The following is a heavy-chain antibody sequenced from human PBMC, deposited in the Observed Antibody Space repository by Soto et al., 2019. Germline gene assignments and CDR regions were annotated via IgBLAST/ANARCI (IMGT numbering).Heavy chain of an antibody. Sequence: GGSLRLSCAASGFTFSDYYMSWIRQAPGKGLEWVSYISSSGSTIYYADSVKGRFTISRDNAKNSLYLQMNSLRAEDTAVYYCAREIDGITIFGVVKFGPNMDVWGQGTTVTVSS. D-gene: IGHD3-3*01. CDR1: GFTFSDYY. CDR2: ISSSGSTI. CDR3: AREIDGITIFGVVKFGPNMDV. J-gene: IGHJ6*02. V-gene: IGHV3-11*01.